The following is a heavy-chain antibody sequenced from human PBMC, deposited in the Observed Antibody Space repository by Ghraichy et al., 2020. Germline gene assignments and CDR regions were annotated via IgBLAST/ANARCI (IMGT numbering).Heavy chain of an antibody. CDR1: GGSFSAYY. D-gene: IGHD3-22*01. Sequence: SETLSLTCAVYGGSFSAYYWSWIRQPPGKGLEWIGEINHSGSTKYNPSLKSRVTISVDTSKNQFSLNLSSVNAADAAVYYCARKNDGSDYYYEGRFYFDYWGQGTLVTVSS. V-gene: IGHV4-34*01. CDR2: INHSGST. CDR3: ARKNDGSDYYYEGRFYFDY. J-gene: IGHJ4*02.